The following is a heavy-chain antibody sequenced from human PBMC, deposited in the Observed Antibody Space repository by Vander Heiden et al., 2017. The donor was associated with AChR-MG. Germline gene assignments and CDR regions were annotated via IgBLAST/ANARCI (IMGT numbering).Heavy chain of an antibody. J-gene: IGHJ5*01. Sequence: QVQRQESGPGLVRQSETLSLTCDVTTYSISSGYTWGWNRQPPGKGLEWSGSIYHDGNTYNYPSLKSRTTMSVDTSKNQFSLNLSSMTAADTAVYYCAIAGLEYDFWSGYFNWFDSWGQGILVTVSS. CDR1: TYSISSGYT. V-gene: IGHV4-38-2*01. CDR2: IYHDGNT. CDR3: AIAGLEYDFWSGYFNWFDS. D-gene: IGHD3-3*01.